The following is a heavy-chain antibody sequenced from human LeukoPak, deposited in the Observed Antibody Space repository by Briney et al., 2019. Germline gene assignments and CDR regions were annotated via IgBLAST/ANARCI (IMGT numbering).Heavy chain of an antibody. D-gene: IGHD3-9*01. V-gene: IGHV3-48*03. J-gene: IGHJ4*02. CDR3: ARQRGDILTGYYIPRGFAY. CDR1: GFTLSSYE. Sequence: GGSLRLSCAASGFTLSSYEMSWVRQAPGKGLEWVSYISGSGSTIYYADSVKGRFTISRDNGKNSLYLQMNSLRAEDTAVYYCARQRGDILTGYYIPRGFAYWGQGTLVTVSS. CDR2: ISGSGSTI.